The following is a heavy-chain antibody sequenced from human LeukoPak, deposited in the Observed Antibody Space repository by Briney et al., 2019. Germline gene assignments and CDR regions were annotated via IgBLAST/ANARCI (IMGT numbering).Heavy chain of an antibody. CDR2: IKSKTDGGTT. CDR1: GFTFDAYA. CDR3: TTDRGGPGRYYDILTGYYSPAYYFDY. D-gene: IGHD3-9*01. J-gene: IGHJ4*02. Sequence: PGGSLRLSCAASGFTFDAYAMHWVRQAPGKGLEWVGRIKSKTDGGTTDYAAPVKGRFTISRDDSKNTLYLQMNSLKTEDTAVYYCTTDRGGPGRYYDILTGYYSPAYYFDYWGQGTLVTVSS. V-gene: IGHV3-15*01.